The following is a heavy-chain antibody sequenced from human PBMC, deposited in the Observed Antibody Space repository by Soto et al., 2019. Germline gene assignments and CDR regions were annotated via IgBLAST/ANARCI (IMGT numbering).Heavy chain of an antibody. CDR2: IWYDGSNK. J-gene: IGHJ6*02. V-gene: IGHV3-33*01. Sequence: GGSLRLSCAASGFTFSSYGMHWVRQAPGKGLEWVAVIWYDGSNKYYADSVKGRFIISRDNSKNTLYLQMNSLRAEDTAVYYCARELGYCRSTSCYKVYYGMDVWGPGTTVTVSS. CDR1: GFTFSSYG. D-gene: IGHD2-2*02. CDR3: ARELGYCRSTSCYKVYYGMDV.